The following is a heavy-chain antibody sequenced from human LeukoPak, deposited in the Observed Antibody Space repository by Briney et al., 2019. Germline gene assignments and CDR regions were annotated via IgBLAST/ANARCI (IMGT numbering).Heavy chain of an antibody. CDR3: AKDPQYYYDSSGYDHYFDY. Sequence: GGSLRLSCAASGFTFSSYGMSWVRQAPGKGLEWVSGMSGSGGSTYYADSVKGRFTISRDNSKNTLYLQMNSLRAEDTAVYYCAKDPQYYYDSSGYDHYFDYWGQGTLVTVSS. V-gene: IGHV3-23*01. CDR1: GFTFSSYG. CDR2: MSGSGGST. J-gene: IGHJ4*02. D-gene: IGHD3-22*01.